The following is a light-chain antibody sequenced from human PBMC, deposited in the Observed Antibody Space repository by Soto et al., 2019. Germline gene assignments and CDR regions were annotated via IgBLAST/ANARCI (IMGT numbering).Light chain of an antibody. CDR2: AAS. Sequence: DIQLTQSPSFLSASVGDRVTITCRASQGPTSYLAWYQQKPGKAPKLLIYAASTLQSGVPSRFSGSGSGTEFTLTINSLQTEEFATYSCQQYYSYPLTFGGGTKVEIK. CDR1: QGPTSY. CDR3: QQYYSYPLT. V-gene: IGKV1-9*01. J-gene: IGKJ4*01.